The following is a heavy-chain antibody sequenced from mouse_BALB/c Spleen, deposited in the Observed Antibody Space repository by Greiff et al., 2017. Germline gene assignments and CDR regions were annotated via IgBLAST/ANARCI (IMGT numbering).Heavy chain of an antibody. D-gene: IGHD4-1*01. J-gene: IGHJ1*01. CDR1: GFTFSSFG. V-gene: IGHV5-17*02. CDR3: ARKTGTWYFDV. Sequence: DVMLLESGGGLVQPGGSRKLSCAASGFTFSSFGMHWVRQAPEKGLEWVAYISSGSSTIYYADTVKGRFTISRDNPKNTLFLQMTSLRSEDTAMYYCARKTGTWYFDVWGAGTTVTVSS. CDR2: ISSGSSTI.